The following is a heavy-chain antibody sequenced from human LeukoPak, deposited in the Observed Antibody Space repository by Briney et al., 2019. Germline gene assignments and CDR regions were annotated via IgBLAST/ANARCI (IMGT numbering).Heavy chain of an antibody. Sequence: PGGSLRLSCAASGFSFSSYSMNWARQSPGKGLEWDSYISSSSSTISYADSVKGRFTISRDNAKNSLYLQMNSLRAEDTAVYYCARQQRLDGAYYFGYWGQGTLVTVSS. CDR1: GFSFSSYS. J-gene: IGHJ4*02. CDR2: ISSSSSTI. D-gene: IGHD6-25*01. V-gene: IGHV3-48*01. CDR3: ARQQRLDGAYYFGY.